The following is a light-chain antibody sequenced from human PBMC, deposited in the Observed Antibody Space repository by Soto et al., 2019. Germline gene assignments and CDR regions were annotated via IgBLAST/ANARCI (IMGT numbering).Light chain of an antibody. Sequence: EIVLTQSPGTLSLSPGERDTLSCRASQSVSSSYLAWYQQKPGQAPRLLIYGASSRATGIPDRFSGSGSGTDFTLTISRLEPEDFAVYYCQQYGSSPPTFGQETKVDIK. J-gene: IGKJ1*01. CDR1: QSVSSSY. CDR2: GAS. CDR3: QQYGSSPPT. V-gene: IGKV3-20*01.